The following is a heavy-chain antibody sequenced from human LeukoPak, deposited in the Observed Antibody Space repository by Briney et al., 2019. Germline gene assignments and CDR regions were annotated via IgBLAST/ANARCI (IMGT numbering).Heavy chain of an antibody. CDR1: GYTFTSYA. Sequence: SVKVSCKASGYTFTSYAISWVRQAPGQGLEWMGGIIPIFGTANYAQKFQGRVTITADESTSTAYMELSSLRSEDTAVYYCARDYDSSGYYSNWGQGTLVTVSS. J-gene: IGHJ4*02. V-gene: IGHV1-69*13. D-gene: IGHD3-22*01. CDR2: IIPIFGTA. CDR3: ARDYDSSGYYSN.